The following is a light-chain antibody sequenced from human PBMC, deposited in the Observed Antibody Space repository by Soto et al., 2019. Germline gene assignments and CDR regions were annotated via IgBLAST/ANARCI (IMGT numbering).Light chain of an antibody. Sequence: EIVLTQSPGTLSLSPGEGATVSCRVSQSINSKSLVWYQRKFGQAPRLLIYNTSTRATGIPDRFSGSGSGTDFTLSISELDPEDFAVYYCQHYGGSFIFGPGTKVDF. CDR3: QHYGGSFI. CDR2: NTS. J-gene: IGKJ3*01. CDR1: QSINSKS. V-gene: IGKV3-20*01.